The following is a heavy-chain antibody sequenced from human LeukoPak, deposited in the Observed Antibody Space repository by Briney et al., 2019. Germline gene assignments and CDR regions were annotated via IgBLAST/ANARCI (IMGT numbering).Heavy chain of an antibody. CDR1: GYRFTTYW. CDR2: IYPSDSDT. J-gene: IGHJ4*02. V-gene: IGHV5-51*01. D-gene: IGHD1-26*01. CDR3: ARLYGRNFDY. Sequence: GESLKISRKGSGYRFTTYWIGWVRQMPGKGLEWMGIIYPSDSDTRYSPSFQGQVTISADKSISTAYLQWSSLKASDTAIYYCARLYGRNFDYWGQGTLVTVSP.